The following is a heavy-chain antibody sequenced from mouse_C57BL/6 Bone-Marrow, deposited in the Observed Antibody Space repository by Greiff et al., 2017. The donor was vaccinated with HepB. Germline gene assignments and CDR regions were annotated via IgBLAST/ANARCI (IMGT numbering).Heavy chain of an antibody. CDR3: ARVRPLLYYCGSNYLSFGG. V-gene: IGHV5-16*01. CDR1: GFTFSDYY. Sequence: EVKVEESEGGLFQPGSSMKLSCTASGFTFSDYYMAWVRQVPEKGLEWVANINYDGSSTYYLDSLKSRFIISRDNAKNILYLQMSSLKSEDTATYYCARVRPLLYYCGSNYLSFGGWGTGTTVTVSS. J-gene: IGHJ1*03. CDR2: INYDGSST. D-gene: IGHD1-1*01.